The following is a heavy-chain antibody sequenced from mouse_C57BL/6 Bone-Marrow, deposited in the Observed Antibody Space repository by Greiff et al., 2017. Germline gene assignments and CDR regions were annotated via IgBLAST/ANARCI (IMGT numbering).Heavy chain of an antibody. J-gene: IGHJ4*01. Sequence: VQLQQSGAELVRPGASVKLSCTASGFNIKDDYMHWVKQRPEQGLEWIGWIDPENGDTEYASKFQGKATITADTSSNTAYLPLSSLTSEDTAVYYFTSLPLYYCSSYAMDYWGQGTSVTVSS. CDR1: GFNIKDDY. D-gene: IGHD1-1*01. V-gene: IGHV14-4*01. CDR3: TSLPLYYCSSYAMDY. CDR2: IDPENGDT.